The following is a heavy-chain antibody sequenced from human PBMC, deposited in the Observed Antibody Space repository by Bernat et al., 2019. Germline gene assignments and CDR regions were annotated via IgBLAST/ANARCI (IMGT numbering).Heavy chain of an antibody. CDR3: AREYSSSSGRTFDI. J-gene: IGHJ3*02. D-gene: IGHD6-6*01. Sequence: EVQLVESGGGLVQPGGSLRVSCAASRFTFSNYWMHWVRQAPGKGLVWVSRINTDGSSTTYADSVMGRFTISRDNAKNTLYLQMNSLGVEDTAIYYCAREYSSSSGRTFDIWGQGTMVTVSS. CDR2: INTDGSST. V-gene: IGHV3-74*01. CDR1: RFTFSNYW.